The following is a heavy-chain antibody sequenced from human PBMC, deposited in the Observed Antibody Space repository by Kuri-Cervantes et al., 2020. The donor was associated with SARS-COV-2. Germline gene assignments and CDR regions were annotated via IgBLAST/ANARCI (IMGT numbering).Heavy chain of an antibody. D-gene: IGHD3-3*01. V-gene: IGHV3-7*05. CDR3: ARDPRNLAIFGVVIKGYYYYGMDV. Sequence: GGSLRLSCAASGFTFSSYWMSWVRQAPGKGLEWVANIKQDGSEKYYVDSVKGRFTISRDNAKNSLYLQMNSLRAEDTAGYYCARDPRNLAIFGVVIKGYYYYGMDVWGQGTTVTVSS. CDR2: IKQDGSEK. J-gene: IGHJ6*02. CDR1: GFTFSSYW.